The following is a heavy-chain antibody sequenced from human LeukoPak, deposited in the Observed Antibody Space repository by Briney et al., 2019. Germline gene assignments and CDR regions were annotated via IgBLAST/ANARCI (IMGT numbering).Heavy chain of an antibody. D-gene: IGHD6-19*01. Sequence: GGSLRLSCAASGFTLSTYDMHWVRQPPGKGLEWVSGIDIPGNTYYPDSVKGRFTMSRESAKNSLYLQMNSLRAGDTAVYYCARAVAGTHWLDPWGQGTLVTVSS. J-gene: IGHJ5*02. CDR1: GFTLSTYD. CDR3: ARAVAGTHWLDP. CDR2: IDIPGNT. V-gene: IGHV3-13*01.